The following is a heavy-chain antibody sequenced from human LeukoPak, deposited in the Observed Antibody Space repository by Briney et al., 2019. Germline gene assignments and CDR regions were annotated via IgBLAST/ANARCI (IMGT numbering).Heavy chain of an antibody. CDR2: INGDGSST. CDR1: GFTFKAYW. J-gene: IGHJ5*02. CDR3: AREFGWGFDP. D-gene: IGHD3-10*01. V-gene: IGHV3-74*01. Sequence: GGSLRLSCAASGFTFKAYWMHWVRQAPGKGLVWVSRINGDGSSTTYADSVKGRFTISRDNAKNTLYLQMDSLRAEDTAVYYCAREFGWGFDPWGQGTLVTVSS.